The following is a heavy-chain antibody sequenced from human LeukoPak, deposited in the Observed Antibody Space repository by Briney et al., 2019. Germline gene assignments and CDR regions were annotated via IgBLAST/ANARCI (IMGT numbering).Heavy chain of an antibody. J-gene: IGHJ4*02. CDR1: GYTFTSYG. CDR2: ISAYNGNT. D-gene: IGHD3-22*01. Sequence: VSVKVSCKASGYTFTSYGISWVRQAPGQGLEWMGWISAYNGNTNYAQKLQGRVTMTTDTSTSTAYMELRSLRSDDTAVYYCARAPRYYYDSSGYYYWGQGTLVTVSS. V-gene: IGHV1-18*01. CDR3: ARAPRYYYDSSGYYY.